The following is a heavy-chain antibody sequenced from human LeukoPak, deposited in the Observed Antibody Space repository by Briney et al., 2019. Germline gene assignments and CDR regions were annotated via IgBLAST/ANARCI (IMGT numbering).Heavy chain of an antibody. Sequence: PSETLSLTCTVSGGSISSYYWSWIRQPPGKGLEWIGYIYYSGSTNYNPSLKSRVTISVDTSKNQFSLKLSSVTAADTAVYYCARWSRIAAAGAFDYWGQGTLVTVSS. J-gene: IGHJ4*02. CDR2: IYYSGST. V-gene: IGHV4-59*12. D-gene: IGHD6-13*01. CDR1: GGSISSYY. CDR3: ARWSRIAAAGAFDY.